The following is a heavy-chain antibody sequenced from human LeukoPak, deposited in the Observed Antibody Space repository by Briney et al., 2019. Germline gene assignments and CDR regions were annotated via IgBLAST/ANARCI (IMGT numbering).Heavy chain of an antibody. V-gene: IGHV3-21*01. J-gene: IGHJ4*02. D-gene: IGHD1-26*01. CDR3: SRDPTYYLRYGYFDY. Sequence: GGSLRLSCAASGVTLSSSAMNWVRQAPGKGLECVSSINNVGSHIYYAGSVKGRFTISRDNTKNSLYLQMNSLRAEDTAVYYCSRDPTYYLRYGYFDYWGQGALVTVSS. CDR1: GVTLSSSA. CDR2: INNVGSHI.